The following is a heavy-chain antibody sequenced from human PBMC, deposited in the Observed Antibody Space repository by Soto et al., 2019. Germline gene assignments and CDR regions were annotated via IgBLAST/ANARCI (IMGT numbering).Heavy chain of an antibody. CDR3: ARGSGSYYVDYYGMDV. D-gene: IGHD3-10*01. Sequence: ASVKVSCKASRGTFSSYAISWVRQAPGQGLEWMGGIIPIFGTANYAQKFQGRVTITADESTSTAYMELSSLRSEDTAVYYCARGSGSYYVDYYGMDVWGQGTTVTVSS. V-gene: IGHV1-69*13. CDR1: RGTFSSYA. J-gene: IGHJ6*02. CDR2: IIPIFGTA.